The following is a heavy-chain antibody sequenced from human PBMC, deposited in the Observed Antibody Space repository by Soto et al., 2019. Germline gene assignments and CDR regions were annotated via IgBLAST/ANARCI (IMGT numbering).Heavy chain of an antibody. D-gene: IGHD4-17*01. CDR3: AKVTAVTTGDMAY. J-gene: IGHJ4*02. Sequence: EVQLLESGGGLVQPGGSLRLSCAASGFTFSSFAMTWVRQAPGKGLEWVSSLTGSGDSTYYADSVKGRFTISRDNSKNTLYLQMNSLRADDTALYYCAKVTAVTTGDMAYWGQGTLVTVSS. CDR2: LTGSGDST. CDR1: GFTFSSFA. V-gene: IGHV3-23*01.